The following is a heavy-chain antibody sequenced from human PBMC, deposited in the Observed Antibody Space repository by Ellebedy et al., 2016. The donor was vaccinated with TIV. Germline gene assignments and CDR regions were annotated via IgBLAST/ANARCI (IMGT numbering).Heavy chain of an antibody. J-gene: IGHJ4*02. D-gene: IGHD4-23*01. CDR2: MNPNSGNT. CDR1: GYTFTSYD. V-gene: IGHV1-8*01. Sequence: ASVQVSCXASGYTFTSYDIHWVRQATGQGPEWMGWMNPNSGNTGYAQKLQGRISMTRNTSISTAYMELSSLRSEDTAVYYCARVFATGVRHLPWWGQGTLVTVSS. CDR3: ARVFATGVRHLPW.